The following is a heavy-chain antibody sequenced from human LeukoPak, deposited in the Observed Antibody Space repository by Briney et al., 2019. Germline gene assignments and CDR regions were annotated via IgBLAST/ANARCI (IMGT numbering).Heavy chain of an antibody. Sequence: TGGSLRLSCAASGFTFSSYSMNWVRQAPGKGLEWVSYISSSSSTIYYADSVKGRFTISRDNAKNSLYLQMNSLRAEDTAVYYCGSTGDYYGSGSYYKDYYYSMDVWGQGTTVTVSS. CDR1: GFTFSSYS. D-gene: IGHD3-10*01. CDR2: ISSSSSTI. CDR3: GSTGDYYGSGSYYKDYYYSMDV. V-gene: IGHV3-48*01. J-gene: IGHJ6*02.